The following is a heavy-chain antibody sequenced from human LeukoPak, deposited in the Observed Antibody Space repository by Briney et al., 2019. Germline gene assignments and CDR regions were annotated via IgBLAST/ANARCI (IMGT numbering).Heavy chain of an antibody. D-gene: IGHD3-9*01. V-gene: IGHV4-59*01. CDR1: GGSISSYY. CDR3: ARGDDILTPFDP. Sequence: SETLSLTCTVSGGSISSYYWSWIRQPPGKGLEWIGYIYYSGSTNYNPSLKSRVTISVDTSKNQFSLKLSSVTAADTAVYYCARGDDILTPFDPWGQGTLVTVSS. CDR2: IYYSGST. J-gene: IGHJ5*02.